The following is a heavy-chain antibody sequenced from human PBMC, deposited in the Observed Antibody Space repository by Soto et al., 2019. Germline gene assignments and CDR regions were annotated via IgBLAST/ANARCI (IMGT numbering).Heavy chain of an antibody. J-gene: IGHJ5*02. CDR1: GGTFNSYD. Sequence: VASVKVSCKXSGGTFNSYDINWVRQAPGQGPKWMGGIIPIVETPKYAQKFQGRVTITADESTNTVYMELSSLRSEDTAMYYCARLSRPNYYDTSGFFKDNWFDPWGQGTLVTVSS. CDR3: ARLSRPNYYDTSGFFKDNWFDP. CDR2: IIPIVETP. D-gene: IGHD3-22*01. V-gene: IGHV1-69*13.